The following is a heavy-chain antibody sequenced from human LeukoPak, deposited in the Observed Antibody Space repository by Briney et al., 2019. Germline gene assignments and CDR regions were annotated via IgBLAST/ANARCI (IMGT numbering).Heavy chain of an antibody. CDR2: IKQDGSEK. J-gene: IGHJ4*02. CDR3: ARVAYAIFHYFDY. CDR1: GFTFSSYA. Sequence: PGGSLRLSCAASGFTFSSYAMSWVRQAPGKGLEWVANIKQDGSEKYYVDSVKGRFTISRDNAKNSLYLQMNSLRAEDTAVYYCARVAYAIFHYFDYWGQGTLVTVSS. D-gene: IGHD2-8*01. V-gene: IGHV3-7*01.